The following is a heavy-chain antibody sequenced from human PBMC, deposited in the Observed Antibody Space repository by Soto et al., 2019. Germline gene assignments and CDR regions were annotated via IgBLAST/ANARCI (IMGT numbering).Heavy chain of an antibody. V-gene: IGHV1-18*01. Sequence: QVQLVQSGAEVKKPGASVKVYCKASGYTFTSFGISWVRQAPGQGLEWMGWISAYNGNTNYAENLQGRVTMTTDTATSTAYMELRRLISDGTAVYDFARDHRGGTDALDIRGQGTMVTVS. CDR2: ISAYNGNT. CDR1: GYTFTSFG. J-gene: IGHJ3*02. CDR3: ARDHRGGTDALDI. D-gene: IGHD3-16*01.